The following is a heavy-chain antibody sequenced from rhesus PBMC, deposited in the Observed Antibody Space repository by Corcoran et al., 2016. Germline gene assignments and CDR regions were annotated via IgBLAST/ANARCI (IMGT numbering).Heavy chain of an antibody. CDR2: IDGNSYAY. CDR1: GVPLSNYW. D-gene: IGHD2-27*01. J-gene: IGHJ4*01. Sequence: QVQLRESGPGLVKPSEALSLTCTVFGVPLSNYWWAWIRQPPGEGLEWIGDIDGNSYAYHCNPSLKRRVIISKDASKNQFSLRMTSLTVADTAIYYCATGGFTTYRDNWGQGVLVTVSS. V-gene: IGHV4-80*01. CDR3: ATGGFTTYRDN.